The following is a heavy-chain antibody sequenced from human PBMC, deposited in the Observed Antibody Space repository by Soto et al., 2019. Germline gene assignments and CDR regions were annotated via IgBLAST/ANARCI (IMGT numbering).Heavy chain of an antibody. D-gene: IGHD3-3*01. J-gene: IGHJ6*02. V-gene: IGHV1-69*13. CDR3: ARAQNSFTIFGVVTTPYNV. Sequence: ASVKVSCKASGGTFSSYAISWVRQAPGQGLEWMGGIIPIFGTANYAQKFQGRVTITADESTSTAYMELSSLRSEDTAVYYCARAQNSFTIFGVVTTPYNVWGQGTTVTVSS. CDR2: IIPIFGTA. CDR1: GGTFSSYA.